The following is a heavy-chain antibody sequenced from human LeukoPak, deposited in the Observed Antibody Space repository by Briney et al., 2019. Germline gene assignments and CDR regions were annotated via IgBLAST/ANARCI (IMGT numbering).Heavy chain of an antibody. J-gene: IGHJ5*02. CDR3: ARGGTIFGPVGNWFDP. Sequence: SETLSLTCAVYGGSFSGYYWSWIRQPPGKGLEWIGEINHSGSTNYNPSLKSRVTISVDTSKNQFSLKLSSVTAADTAVYYCARGGTIFGPVGNWFDPWGQGTLVTVSS. CDR2: INHSGST. CDR1: GGSFSGYY. D-gene: IGHD3-3*01. V-gene: IGHV4-34*01.